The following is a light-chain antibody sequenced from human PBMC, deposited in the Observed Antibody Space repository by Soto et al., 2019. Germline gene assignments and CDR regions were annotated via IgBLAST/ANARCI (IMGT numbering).Light chain of an antibody. CDR2: GAS. CDR1: QSVSNSY. Sequence: EIVLTQSPGTLSLSPGERATLSCRASQSVSNSYLAWYQQKPGQAPRLLIYGASIRATGIPDRFSGSGSGTDFPLTISRLEPEDFAVYYCQQYGSSPLTFGGGTKVEIK. CDR3: QQYGSSPLT. J-gene: IGKJ4*01. V-gene: IGKV3-20*01.